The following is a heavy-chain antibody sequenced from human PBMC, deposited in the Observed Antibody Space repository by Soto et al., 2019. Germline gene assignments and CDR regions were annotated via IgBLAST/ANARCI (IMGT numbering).Heavy chain of an antibody. Sequence: GGSLRLSCAASGFTFSNAWMNWVRQAPGKGLEWVGRIKSKTDGGTTDYAAPVKGRFTISRDDSKNTLYLQMNSLKTEDTAVYYCTTDNSITGTQDYYYYGMDVWGQGTTVTVSS. V-gene: IGHV3-15*07. CDR1: GFTFSNAW. CDR2: IKSKTDGGTT. J-gene: IGHJ6*02. D-gene: IGHD1-7*01. CDR3: TTDNSITGTQDYYYYGMDV.